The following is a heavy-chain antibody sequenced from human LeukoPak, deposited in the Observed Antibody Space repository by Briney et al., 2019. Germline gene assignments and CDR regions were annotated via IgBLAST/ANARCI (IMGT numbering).Heavy chain of an antibody. Sequence: GGSLRLSCAASGFTFSNYALNWVRQAPGEGLEWVSVISDSGGSAYYADSVKGRFTISRDNSKNTLYLQMNSLRAEDTAVYYCARERNYYGSGSLDVWGQGTTVTVSS. CDR3: ARERNYYGSGSLDV. V-gene: IGHV3-23*01. CDR1: GFTFSNYA. CDR2: ISDSGGSA. J-gene: IGHJ6*02. D-gene: IGHD3-10*01.